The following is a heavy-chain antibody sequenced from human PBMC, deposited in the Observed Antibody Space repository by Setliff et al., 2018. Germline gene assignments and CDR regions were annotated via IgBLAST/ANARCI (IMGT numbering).Heavy chain of an antibody. D-gene: IGHD1-1*01. CDR2: IDHSGGT. Sequence: SETLSLTCTVSGGSLSSFYWSWIRQSPGRGLDWIGYIDHSGGTSYNPSFESRVAISADRSNHQVFLKLTSVTAADTAVYYCASPRKDDLDTPFDAFDLWGQGTKVTVSS. CDR1: GGSLSSFY. CDR3: ASPRKDDLDTPFDAFDL. V-gene: IGHV4-59*01. J-gene: IGHJ3*01.